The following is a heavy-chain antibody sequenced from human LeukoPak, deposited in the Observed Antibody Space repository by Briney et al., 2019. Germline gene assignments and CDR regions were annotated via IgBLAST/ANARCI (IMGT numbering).Heavy chain of an antibody. CDR1: GGSISSYY. V-gene: IGHV4-59*01. Sequence: SETLSLTCTGSGGSISSYYWSWIRQPPGKGLEWIGYISYSGSTNYDPSLKSRVTISVDTSKNQFSLKLSSVTAADTAVYYCARGEQYYDILTGFYYYYYMDVWGKGTTVTVSS. CDR3: ARGEQYYDILTGFYYYYYMDV. J-gene: IGHJ6*03. D-gene: IGHD3-9*01. CDR2: ISYSGST.